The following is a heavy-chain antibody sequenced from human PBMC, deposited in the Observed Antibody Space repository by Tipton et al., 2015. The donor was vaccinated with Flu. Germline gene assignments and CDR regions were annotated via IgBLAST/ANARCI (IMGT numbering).Heavy chain of an antibody. CDR2: IYTSGST. V-gene: IGHV4-4*07. Sequence: TLSLTCTVSGGSISSYYWSWIRQPAGKGLEWIGRIYTSGSTNYNPSLKSRVTMSVDTSKNQFSLKLSSVTAADTAVYYCAREGWYSSSWYYFDYWGQGTLVTVSS. J-gene: IGHJ4*02. CDR1: GGSISSYY. D-gene: IGHD6-13*01. CDR3: AREGWYSSSWYYFDY.